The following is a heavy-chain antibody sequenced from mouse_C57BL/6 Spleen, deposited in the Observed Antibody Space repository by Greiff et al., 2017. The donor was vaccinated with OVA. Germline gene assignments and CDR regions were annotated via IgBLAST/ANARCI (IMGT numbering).Heavy chain of an antibody. CDR2: IWSGGST. V-gene: IGHV2-2*01. CDR3: ARNPELYWYFDV. J-gene: IGHJ1*03. Sequence: VHLVESGPGLVQPSQSLSITCTVSGFSLTSYGVNWVRQSPGKGLEWLGVIWSGGSTDYNAAFISRLIISKDNSKSHVFCKMNSLQADDTAIYYCARNPELYWYFDVWGTGTTVTVSS. CDR1: GFSLTSYG. D-gene: IGHD4-1*01.